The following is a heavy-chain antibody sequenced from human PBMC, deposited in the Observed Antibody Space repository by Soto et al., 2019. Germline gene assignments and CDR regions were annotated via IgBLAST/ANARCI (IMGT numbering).Heavy chain of an antibody. V-gene: IGHV4-59*01. D-gene: IGHD7-27*01. CDR2: TSYSGCT. J-gene: IGHJ4*02. Sequence: QVQLQESGPGLVKPSETLSLTWVVSGGSLSRYYCSWIRQPPGRGLEWIGYTSYSGCTKYNPSLKRRVTISVDTSETQFSLILSSVTAADTAVYYCARTGGSTSHFWGRGTLVTGSS. CDR1: GGSLSRYY. CDR3: ARTGGSTSHF.